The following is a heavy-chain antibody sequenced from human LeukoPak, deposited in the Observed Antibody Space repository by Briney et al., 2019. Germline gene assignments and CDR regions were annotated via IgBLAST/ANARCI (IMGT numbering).Heavy chain of an antibody. CDR1: GFTFSTYW. Sequence: GGSLRLSCAASGFTFSTYWMSWVRQAPGKGLEWVANTNQEGSEKYYVDSVKGRFTISKDNAKNSLYLQMNSLRAEDTAVYYCARDRKWLDYWGQGTLVTVSS. J-gene: IGHJ4*02. CDR3: ARDRKWLDY. CDR2: TNQEGSEK. V-gene: IGHV3-7*01. D-gene: IGHD5-12*01.